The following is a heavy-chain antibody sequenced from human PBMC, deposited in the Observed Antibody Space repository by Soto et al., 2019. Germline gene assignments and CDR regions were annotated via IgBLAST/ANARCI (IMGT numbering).Heavy chain of an antibody. CDR2: IYYTGST. D-gene: IGHD3-3*01. V-gene: IGHV4-61*01. CDR1: PGSLSRGSHQ. CDR3: ARLQFYDFRSGSVTMDV. Sequence: SETLSLTCTVSPGSLSRGSHQWSWIRQSPGKGLEWIGYIYYTGSTNYNPSLKSRSTISVDTSKNQFSLKLTSVTAADTALYFCARLQFYDFRSGSVTMDVWGQGTTVTVSS. J-gene: IGHJ6*02.